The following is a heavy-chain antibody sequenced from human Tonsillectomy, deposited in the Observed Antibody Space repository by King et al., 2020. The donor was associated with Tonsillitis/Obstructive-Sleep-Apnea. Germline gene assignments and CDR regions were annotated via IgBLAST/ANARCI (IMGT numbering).Heavy chain of an antibody. V-gene: IGHV3-23*04. CDR1: GFTFSSYA. CDR3: ARNWGQWVPTANEHFQH. D-gene: IGHD3-16*01. Sequence: VQLVESGGDLVQPGGSLRVSCAASGFTFSSYAMSWVRQAPGKGLEWVSAISDSGVSTYYADSLKGRFTISRDNSKNTLYLHMSSLRAEDTAVYYCARNWGQWVPTANEHFQHWGQGTLVTVSS. J-gene: IGHJ1*01. CDR2: ISDSGVST.